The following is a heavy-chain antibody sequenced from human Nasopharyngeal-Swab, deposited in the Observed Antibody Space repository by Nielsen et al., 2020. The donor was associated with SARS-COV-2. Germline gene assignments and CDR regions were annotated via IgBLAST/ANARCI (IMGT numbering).Heavy chain of an antibody. CDR3: ARDVASGFGELFPLLRGLDI. J-gene: IGHJ6*02. D-gene: IGHD3-10*01. CDR2: ISYDGNNK. V-gene: IGHV3-30-3*01. CDR1: GFTINSFA. Sequence: GESLKISCAASGFTINSFAMHWVRQAPGKGLEWVAVISYDGNNKYYADSVKGRFTISRDNFKNTVYLQMNSLRPEDTAVYYCARDVASGFGELFPLLRGLDIWGHGTTVTVSS.